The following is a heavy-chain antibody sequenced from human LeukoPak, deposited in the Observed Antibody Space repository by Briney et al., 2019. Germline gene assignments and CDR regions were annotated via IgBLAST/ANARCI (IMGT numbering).Heavy chain of an antibody. CDR3: AREDSYGYFDH. J-gene: IGHJ4*02. CDR2: LIPNSGDA. V-gene: IGHV1-2*06. D-gene: IGHD5-18*01. Sequence: ASVKASCKASGYNFIGYYMHWVRQAPGQGLEWMGRLIPNSGDATYGQKFQGRVAVTRDTSINTVYMELSRLTFDDTAVYYCAREDSYGYFDHWGQGTRVTVSS. CDR1: GYNFIGYY.